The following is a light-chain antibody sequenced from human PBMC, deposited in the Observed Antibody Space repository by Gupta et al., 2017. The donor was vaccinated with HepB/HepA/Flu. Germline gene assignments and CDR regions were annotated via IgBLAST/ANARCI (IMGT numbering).Light chain of an antibody. CDR1: SSDVGSYNL. J-gene: IGLJ2*01. CDR3: CSYAGNNTVV. CDR2: EVN. Sequence: QSALTQPASVSGSPGQSITISCTGTSSDVGSYNLVSWYQQHPGKAPKLMIYEVNKRPSGISNRFSGSKSGNTASLTISGLQAEDEADYYCCSYAGNNTVVFGGGTSLTVL. V-gene: IGLV2-23*02.